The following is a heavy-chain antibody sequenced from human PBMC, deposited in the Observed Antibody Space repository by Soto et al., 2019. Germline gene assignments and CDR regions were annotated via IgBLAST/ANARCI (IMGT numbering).Heavy chain of an antibody. V-gene: IGHV1-69*02. D-gene: IGHD1-20*01. J-gene: IGHJ6*02. CDR3: ARWVTGYYYGMDV. Sequence: QVQLVQSGAEVKKPGSSVKVSCKASGGTFSSYTISWVRQAPGQGLEWMGRIIPILGMANYAQKFQGRVTITADKSTSTAYMELSSLRSEDTAVYYCARWVTGYYYGMDVWGQGTTVTVSS. CDR1: GGTFSSYT. CDR2: IIPILGMA.